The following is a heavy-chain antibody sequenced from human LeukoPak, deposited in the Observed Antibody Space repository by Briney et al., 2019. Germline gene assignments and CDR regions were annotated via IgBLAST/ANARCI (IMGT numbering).Heavy chain of an antibody. D-gene: IGHD2-15*01. J-gene: IGHJ4*02. V-gene: IGHV3-48*01. Sequence: GGSLRLSCAASGFTVSSHYMSWVRQAPGKGLEWVSHITSSSSNINYADSVKGRFTTSRDNAKNSLYLQMNSLRAEDTAVYFCARRIREGYCSGGNCYSFGYWGQGALVTVSS. CDR2: ITSSSSNI. CDR1: GFTVSSHY. CDR3: ARRIREGYCSGGNCYSFGY.